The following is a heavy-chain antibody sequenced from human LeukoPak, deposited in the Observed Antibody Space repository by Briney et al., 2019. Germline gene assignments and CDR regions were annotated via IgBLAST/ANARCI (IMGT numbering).Heavy chain of an antibody. D-gene: IGHD5-12*01. J-gene: IGHJ6*02. Sequence: GESPKISCKGSGYSFTSYWIGWVRQMPGKGLEWMGIIYPGDSDTRYSPSFQGQVTISADKSISTAYLQWSSLKASDAAMYYCARHTRGLADYYYYYYGMDVWGQGTTVTVSS. CDR3: ARHTRGLADYYYYYYGMDV. CDR1: GYSFTSYW. CDR2: IYPGDSDT. V-gene: IGHV5-51*01.